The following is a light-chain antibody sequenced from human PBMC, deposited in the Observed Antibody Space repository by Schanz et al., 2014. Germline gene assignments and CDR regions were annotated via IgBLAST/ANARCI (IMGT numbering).Light chain of an antibody. CDR2: RAS. J-gene: IGKJ4*01. Sequence: EIVLTQSPGTLSLSPGERATLSCRASQSVSSSYLAWYRQKPGQAPRLLIHRASTRATDIPARFGGSGSGTEFTLTISSLQSEDFAAYYCQQYDNWPRTFGGGTKVEIK. V-gene: IGKV3-15*01. CDR1: QSVSSSY. CDR3: QQYDNWPRT.